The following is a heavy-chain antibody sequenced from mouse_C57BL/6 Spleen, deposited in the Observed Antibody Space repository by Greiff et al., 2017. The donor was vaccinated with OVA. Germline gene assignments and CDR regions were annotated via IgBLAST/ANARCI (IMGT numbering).Heavy chain of an antibody. CDR2: IDPENGDT. CDR3: TRWLLAY. D-gene: IGHD2-3*01. V-gene: IGHV14-4*01. CDR1: GFNIKDDY. Sequence: EVKLQESGAELVRPGASVKLSCTASGFNIKDDYMHWVKQRPEQGLEWIGWIDPENGDTEYASKFQGKATITADTSSNTAYLQLSSLTSEDTAVYYCTRWLLAYWGQGTLVTVSA. J-gene: IGHJ3*01.